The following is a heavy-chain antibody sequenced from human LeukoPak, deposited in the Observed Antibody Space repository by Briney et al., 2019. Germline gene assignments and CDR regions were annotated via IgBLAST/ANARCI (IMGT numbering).Heavy chain of an antibody. J-gene: IGHJ3*02. D-gene: IGHD3-22*01. CDR2: INSDGSSI. CDR1: GFTFSSYW. CDR3: ARAGGSDSSGYYQGAFDM. Sequence: GGSLRLSCAASGFTFSSYWMRWVRQAPGKGLVWVSHINSDGSSISYADSVKGRFTISRDNAKNTLYLQMNSLRAEDTAVYYCARAGGSDSSGYYQGAFDMWGQGTMVTVSS. V-gene: IGHV3-74*01.